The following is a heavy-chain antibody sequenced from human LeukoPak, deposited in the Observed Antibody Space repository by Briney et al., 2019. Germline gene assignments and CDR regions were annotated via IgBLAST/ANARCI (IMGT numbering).Heavy chain of an antibody. D-gene: IGHD3-10*01. CDR1: GASISSRNW. V-gene: IGHV4-4*02. CDR3: ARDLGSGSYLSRGYLDY. J-gene: IGHJ4*02. Sequence: SGTLSLICAVSGASISSRNWWSWVRQPPGKGLEWIGEIYHSGSTNYNPSLKSRVTISVDKPKNQFSLKLSSVTAADTAVYYCARDLGSGSYLSRGYLDYWGQGTLVTVSS. CDR2: IYHSGST.